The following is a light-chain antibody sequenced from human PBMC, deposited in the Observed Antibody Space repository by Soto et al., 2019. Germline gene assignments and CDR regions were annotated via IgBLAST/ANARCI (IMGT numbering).Light chain of an antibody. V-gene: IGKV3-11*01. CDR2: DSS. Sequence: EIVLTQSQATLSLSPGERATLSCRASQSVRRYLAWYQQKPGQAPRLLIYDSSNRAAGIPARFSGSGSGTDFTLTISSLEPEDFAIYYCQQRSDWPLTFGGGTNVEI. CDR1: QSVRRY. J-gene: IGKJ4*01. CDR3: QQRSDWPLT.